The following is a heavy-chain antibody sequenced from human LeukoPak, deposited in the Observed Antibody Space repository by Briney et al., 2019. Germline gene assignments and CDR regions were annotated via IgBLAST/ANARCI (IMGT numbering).Heavy chain of an antibody. V-gene: IGHV3-30*02. CDR3: AKEGAGGYVQRYMDV. CDR1: GFTFSSYG. Sequence: GGSLRLSCAASGFTFSSYGMHWVRQAPGKGLEWVAFIRYDGSNKYYADSVKGRFTISRDNSKNTLYLQMNSLRAEDTAVYYCAKEGAGGYVQRYMDVWGKGTTVTISS. J-gene: IGHJ6*03. CDR2: IRYDGSNK. D-gene: IGHD5-12*01.